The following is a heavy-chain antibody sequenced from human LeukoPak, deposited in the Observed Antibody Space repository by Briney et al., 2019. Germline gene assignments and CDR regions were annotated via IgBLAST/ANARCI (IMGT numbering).Heavy chain of an antibody. J-gene: IGHJ4*02. Sequence: GGSLRLSCAASGFTFSSYSMNWVRQAPGKGLELISYTSSSSSTIYYADSVKGRFTISRDNSKNTLYLQMNSLRAEDTAVYYCAKTRRGYSGYDPSDYWGQGTLVTVSS. CDR2: TSSSSSTI. V-gene: IGHV3-48*01. CDR3: AKTRRGYSGYDPSDY. D-gene: IGHD5-12*01. CDR1: GFTFSSYS.